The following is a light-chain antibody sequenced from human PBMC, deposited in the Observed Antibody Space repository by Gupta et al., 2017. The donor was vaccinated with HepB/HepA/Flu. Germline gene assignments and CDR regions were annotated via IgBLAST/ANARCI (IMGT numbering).Light chain of an antibody. J-gene: IGKJ3*01. Sequence: IQMTQSPSPLSASVGDRVTITCQASQDINKNLNWYQQKVGKAPKLLIYDASNVETGVPSRFTGSGSGTDFVLTINNLQPEDIATYYCQQYDNIGITFGHGTKLDIK. V-gene: IGKV1-33*01. CDR2: DAS. CDR1: QDINKN. CDR3: QQYDNIGIT.